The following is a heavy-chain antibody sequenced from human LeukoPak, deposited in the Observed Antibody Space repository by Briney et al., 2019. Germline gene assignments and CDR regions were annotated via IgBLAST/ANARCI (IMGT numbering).Heavy chain of an antibody. J-gene: IGHJ4*02. CDR2: INPNSGGT. CDR1: GYTFTDYY. Sequence: ASVKVSCKASGYTFTDYYMHWVRQAPGQGLEWMGWINPNSGGTNYAQKFQGRATMTRDTSISTAYMELSRLRSDDTAVYYCARASYYYDSSGYPGYYFDYWGQGTLVTVSS. CDR3: ARASYYYDSSGYPGYYFDY. D-gene: IGHD3-22*01. V-gene: IGHV1-2*02.